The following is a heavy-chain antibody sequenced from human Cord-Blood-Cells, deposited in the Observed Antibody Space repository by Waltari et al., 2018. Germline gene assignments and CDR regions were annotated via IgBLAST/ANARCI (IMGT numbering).Heavy chain of an antibody. J-gene: IGHJ3*02. CDR1: ASTFPSSV. V-gene: IGHV1-18*01. Sequence: QVQLVQSGAEVKKPGASVKVSCTASASTFPSSVISGTRRPPGQGLEWMGCNSADNGNTNQAQKLQGRVTMTTDPSTSTAYMERRSLRSDDTAVYYCARDFHRVSDAFDIWGQGTMVTVSS. CDR2: NSADNGNT. D-gene: IGHD3-10*01. CDR3: ARDFHRVSDAFDI.